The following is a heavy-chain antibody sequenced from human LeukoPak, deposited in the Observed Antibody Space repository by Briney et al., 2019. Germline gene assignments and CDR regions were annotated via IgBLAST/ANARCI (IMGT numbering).Heavy chain of an antibody. J-gene: IGHJ1*01. V-gene: IGHV3-74*01. Sequence: GGSLRLSCAASGFTFSSYWMHWVRQAPGKGLVWVSRIKSDGSTNYADSVKGRFTISRDNAKNKVSLQMNSLRAADTGVYYCARAPSEIGGYYPEYFRHWGQGTLVTVSS. CDR1: GFTFSSYW. CDR3: ARAPSEIGGYYPEYFRH. CDR2: IKSDGST. D-gene: IGHD3-22*01.